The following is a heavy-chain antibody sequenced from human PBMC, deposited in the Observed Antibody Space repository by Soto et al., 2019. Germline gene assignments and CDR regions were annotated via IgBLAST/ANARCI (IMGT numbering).Heavy chain of an antibody. Sequence: QVQLVQSGAEVKKPGASVKVSCKASGYTFTSYGISWVRQAPGQGLEWMGWISAYNGKTNYAQKLEGRGNMTTDTANSTAYLELRSLRSDDAAVYYCARGSFGYCSSTSCFGSPGWFDPWGQGTLVTVSS. J-gene: IGHJ5*02. D-gene: IGHD2-2*01. CDR1: GYTFTSYG. CDR2: ISAYNGKT. V-gene: IGHV1-18*01. CDR3: ARGSFGYCSSTSCFGSPGWFDP.